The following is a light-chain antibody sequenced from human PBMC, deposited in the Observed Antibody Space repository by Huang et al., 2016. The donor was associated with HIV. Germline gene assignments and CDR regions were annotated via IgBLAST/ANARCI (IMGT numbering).Light chain of an antibody. J-gene: IGKJ1*01. CDR2: DAS. CDR1: QSISAY. Sequence: DIQMTQSPSSLSASVGGRVSISCRASQSISAYLNWYQQRPGKHPKILFYDASRLQSGVSSRFSGSGSGTDFTLTISSLQPEDFATYYCQQTYTTPWTFGHGTKVEIK. V-gene: IGKV1-39*01. CDR3: QQTYTTPWT.